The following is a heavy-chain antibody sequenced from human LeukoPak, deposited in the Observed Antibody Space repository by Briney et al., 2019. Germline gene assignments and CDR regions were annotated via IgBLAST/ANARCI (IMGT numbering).Heavy chain of an antibody. J-gene: IGHJ4*02. CDR2: IYWDDDK. CDR1: GFSLSASGVG. D-gene: IGHD6-19*01. CDR3: AHSNVKIAVATYFDY. Sequence: SGPTLMKPTQTLTLTCTFSGFSLSASGVGGGWIRQPPEKALEWLALIYWDDDKRYSPSLKSRLTITKDTSKNQVVLAMTKMDPVDTATYYCAHSNVKIAVATYFDYWGQGTLVTVSS. V-gene: IGHV2-5*02.